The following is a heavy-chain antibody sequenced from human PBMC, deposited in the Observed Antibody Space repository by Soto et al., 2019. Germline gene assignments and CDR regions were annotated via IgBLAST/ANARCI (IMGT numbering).Heavy chain of an antibody. CDR3: AREPVATILSPYYFDY. D-gene: IGHD5-12*01. J-gene: IGHJ4*02. CDR1: GGSISSGGYY. V-gene: IGHV4-31*03. CDR2: IYYSGST. Sequence: SETLSLTCTVSGGSISSGGYYWSWIRQHPGKGLEWIGYIYYSGSTYYNPSLKSRVTISVDTSKNQFSLKLSSVTAADTAVYYCAREPVATILSPYYFDYWCQGTLVTVSS.